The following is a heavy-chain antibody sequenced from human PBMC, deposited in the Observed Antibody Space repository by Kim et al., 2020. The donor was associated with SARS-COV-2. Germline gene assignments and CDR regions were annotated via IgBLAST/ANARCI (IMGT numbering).Heavy chain of an antibody. V-gene: IGHV3-30*07. J-gene: IGHJ6*02. Sequence: TGRVTISRDNSKNTLYLQMNSLRAEDTAVYYCAGDGTIVGAPGYYGMDVWGQGTTVTVSS. D-gene: IGHD1-26*01. CDR3: AGDGTIVGAPGYYGMDV.